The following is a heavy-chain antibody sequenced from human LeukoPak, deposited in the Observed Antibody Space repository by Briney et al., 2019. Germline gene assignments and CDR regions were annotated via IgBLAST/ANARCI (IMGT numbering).Heavy chain of an antibody. CDR1: GDSVSSGAYY. V-gene: IGHV4-31*03. CDR3: ARDGVVMPNWFDP. CDR2: IDHSGFT. Sequence: PSETLSLTCTVSGDSVSSGAYYWSWIRQFPGAGLEWIGYIDHSGFTHYNPSLKGRVVISVDTSKNQFSLEVTSVTVADTAVYYCARDGVVMPNWFDPRGQGTLVTVSS. J-gene: IGHJ5*02. D-gene: IGHD3-10*01.